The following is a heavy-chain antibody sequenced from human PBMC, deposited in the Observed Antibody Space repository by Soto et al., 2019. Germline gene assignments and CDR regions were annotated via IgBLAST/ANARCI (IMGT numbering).Heavy chain of an antibody. CDR3: TKDPSYSSIWDY. CDR2: IKSKTDGGIT. V-gene: IGHV3-15*01. J-gene: IGHJ4*02. D-gene: IGHD6-13*01. Sequence: PGGSLRLSCAASGFPFSNAWMSWVRQAPGKGLEWVGRIKSKTDGGITDYAAPVKGRFTISRDDSKNTLYRQRKSLKTEDTAVYYCTKDPSYSSIWDYWGQGTLVIVSS. CDR1: GFPFSNAW.